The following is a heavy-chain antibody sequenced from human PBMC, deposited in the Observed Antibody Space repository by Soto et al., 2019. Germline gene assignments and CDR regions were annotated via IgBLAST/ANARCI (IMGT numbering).Heavy chain of an antibody. CDR3: ARVGWAALEYSLI. V-gene: IGHV4-4*02. J-gene: IGHJ4*02. CDR1: GDSISSYTW. Sequence: PSETLSLTCAVSGDSISSYTWWSWVRQPPGEGLEWIGEIFHTGSTNYNPSLKSRVTISVDKSENQFSLRLNSVTAADTAVYYCARVGWAALEYSLIWGQGALVTVSS. D-gene: IGHD5-12*01. CDR2: IFHTGST.